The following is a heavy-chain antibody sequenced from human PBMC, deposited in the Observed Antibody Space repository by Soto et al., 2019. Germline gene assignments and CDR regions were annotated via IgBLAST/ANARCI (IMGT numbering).Heavy chain of an antibody. Sequence: HPGGSLRLSCAASGFTFDDYAMHWVRQVLGKGLEWVSSISWNSGNIGYADSVKGRFTTSRDNAKNSLYLQMNSLRPEDTALYYCARTCSGGTCSFDYWGQGTLVTVSS. V-gene: IGHV3-9*01. D-gene: IGHD2-15*01. CDR1: GFTFDDYA. CDR2: ISWNSGNI. CDR3: ARTCSGGTCSFDY. J-gene: IGHJ4*02.